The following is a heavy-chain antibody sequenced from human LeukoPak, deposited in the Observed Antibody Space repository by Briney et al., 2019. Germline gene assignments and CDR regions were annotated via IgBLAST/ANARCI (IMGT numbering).Heavy chain of an antibody. Sequence: GGSLRLSCAASGFTFSSYAMSWVRQAPGKGLEWVSSISVSGDRIFYVDSVKGRFTISRDNAKNSLYLQMNSLRAEDTAIYYCARVSIVVVPGSNWFDPWGQGTLVTVSS. D-gene: IGHD2-2*01. CDR3: ARVSIVVVPGSNWFDP. J-gene: IGHJ5*02. CDR2: ISVSGDRI. V-gene: IGHV3-23*01. CDR1: GFTFSSYA.